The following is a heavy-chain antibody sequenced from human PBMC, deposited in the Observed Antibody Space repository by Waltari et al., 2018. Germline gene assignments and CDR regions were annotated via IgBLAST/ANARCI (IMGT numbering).Heavy chain of an antibody. CDR1: GFTFSSYS. J-gene: IGHJ4*02. V-gene: IGHV3-48*01. D-gene: IGHD4-17*01. CDR3: ARDVVAYDYGDVGFDY. Sequence: EVQLVESGGGLVQPGGSLRLSCAASGFTFSSYSMNWVRQAPGKGLEWVSYISSSSSTIYYAVSVKGRFTISRDNAKNSLYLQMNSLRAEDTAVYYCARDVVAYDYGDVGFDYWGQGTLVTVSS. CDR2: ISSSSSTI.